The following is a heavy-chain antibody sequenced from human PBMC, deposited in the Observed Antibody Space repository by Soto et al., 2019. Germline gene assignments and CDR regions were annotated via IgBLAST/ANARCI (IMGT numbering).Heavy chain of an antibody. CDR2: IYYSGST. V-gene: IGHV4-31*03. CDR3: ARQPWLVLNDSDT. CDR1: GGSISSSSYY. J-gene: IGHJ3*02. D-gene: IGHD6-19*01. Sequence: SETLSLTCTVSGGSISSSSYYWSWIRQHPGKGLEWIGYIYYSGSTYYNPSLKSRVTISIDTSKNQFSLKLTSVTAADTAVYYCARQPWLVLNDSDTWRHGTMITVS.